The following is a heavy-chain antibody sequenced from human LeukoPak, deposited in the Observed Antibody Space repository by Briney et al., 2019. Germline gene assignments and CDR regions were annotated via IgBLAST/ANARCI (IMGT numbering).Heavy chain of an antibody. CDR2: IGGSGYST. CDR1: GFTFSTYA. J-gene: IGHJ4*02. Sequence: PGGSLRLSCAASGFTFSTYAMSWVRQAPGKGLQWVSAIGGSGYSTYYADSVRGRFTISRDNSKNTLYLQMHSLRAEDSAVYYWAKNLTVTYFNYWGQGTLVTVSS. D-gene: IGHD4-17*01. CDR3: AKNLTVTYFNY. V-gene: IGHV3-23*01.